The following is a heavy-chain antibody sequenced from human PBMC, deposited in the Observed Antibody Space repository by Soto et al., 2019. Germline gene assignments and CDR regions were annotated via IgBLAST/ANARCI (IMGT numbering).Heavy chain of an antibody. V-gene: IGHV3-23*01. CDR1: GFTFSSYA. CDR3: AKSYYYDSSGYYPSYYYYGMDV. CDR2: ISGSGGST. J-gene: IGHJ6*02. Sequence: GGSLRLSCSASGFTFSSYAMSWVRQAPGKGLEWVSAISGSGGSTYYADSVKGRFTISRDNSKNTLYLQMNSLRAEDTAVYYCAKSYYYDSSGYYPSYYYYGMDVWGQGTTVTVSS. D-gene: IGHD3-22*01.